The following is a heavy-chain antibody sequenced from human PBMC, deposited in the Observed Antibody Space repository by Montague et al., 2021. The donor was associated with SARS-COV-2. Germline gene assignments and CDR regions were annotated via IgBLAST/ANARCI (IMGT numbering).Heavy chain of an antibody. CDR3: ARGHDCSGGSGWWEYWFDP. V-gene: IGHV4-59*01. D-gene: IGHD2-15*01. J-gene: IGHJ5*02. CDR2: IYYSGST. CDR1: GGSISSYY. Sequence: SETLSLTCTVSGGSISSYYWSWIRQPPGKGLGWIGYIYYSGSTNYNPSLKSRVTISVDTSKNQFSLKLSSVAAADTAVYYCARGHDCSGGSGWWEYWFDPWGQGTLVTVSS.